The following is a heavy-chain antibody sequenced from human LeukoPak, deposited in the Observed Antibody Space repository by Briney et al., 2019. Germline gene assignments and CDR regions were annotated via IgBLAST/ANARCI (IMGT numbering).Heavy chain of an antibody. D-gene: IGHD1-26*01. Sequence: SGTLSLTCTVSGGSISSYYWSWIRQPPGKGLEWIGYIYYSGSTNYNPSLKSRVTISVDTSKNQFSLKLSSVTAADTAVYYCARALRELPYYFDYWGQGTLVTVSS. V-gene: IGHV4-59*01. CDR3: ARALRELPYYFDY. J-gene: IGHJ4*02. CDR2: IYYSGST. CDR1: GGSISSYY.